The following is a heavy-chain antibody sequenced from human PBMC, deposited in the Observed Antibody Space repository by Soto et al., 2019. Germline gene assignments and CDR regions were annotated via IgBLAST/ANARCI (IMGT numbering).Heavy chain of an antibody. Sequence: QGQLVQSGGEVKKPGASVKVSCKASGYTFTRYGISWVRQAPGHGLEWMGWISGYNGDTKYAQKFQGRVTMTGDTSTTTAYMELRSLTSDDRAVYYCAKNGQPPYYYYGMDVWGQGTTVTVSS. D-gene: IGHD2-8*01. CDR2: ISGYNGDT. CDR3: AKNGQPPYYYYGMDV. CDR1: GYTFTRYG. J-gene: IGHJ6*02. V-gene: IGHV1-18*01.